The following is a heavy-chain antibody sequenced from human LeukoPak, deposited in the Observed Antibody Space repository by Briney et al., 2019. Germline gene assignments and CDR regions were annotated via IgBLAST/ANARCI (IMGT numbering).Heavy chain of an antibody. V-gene: IGHV1-3*01. Sequence: ASVKVSCKASGYTFTSYAMHWVRQAPGQRLEWMGWINAGNGNTKYSQKFRGRVTITRDTSASTAYMELSSLRSEDTAVYYCARDDITGTPTATWGQGTLVTVSS. CDR2: INAGNGNT. J-gene: IGHJ5*02. CDR3: ARDDITGTPTAT. CDR1: GYTFTSYA. D-gene: IGHD1-7*01.